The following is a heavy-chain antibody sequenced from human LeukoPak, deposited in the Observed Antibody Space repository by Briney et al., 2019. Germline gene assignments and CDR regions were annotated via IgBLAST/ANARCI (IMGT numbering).Heavy chain of an antibody. D-gene: IGHD3-9*01. CDR1: GGSISSYY. CDR3: ATQSGEDYDILTGSPDDAFDI. CDR2: IYYSGST. Sequence: SETLSLTCTVSGGSISSYYWSWIRQPPGKGLEWIGYIYYSGSTNYNPSLKSRVTISVDTSKTQFSLKLSSVTAADTAVYYCATQSGEDYDILTGSPDDAFDIWGQGTMVTVSS. J-gene: IGHJ3*02. V-gene: IGHV4-59*01.